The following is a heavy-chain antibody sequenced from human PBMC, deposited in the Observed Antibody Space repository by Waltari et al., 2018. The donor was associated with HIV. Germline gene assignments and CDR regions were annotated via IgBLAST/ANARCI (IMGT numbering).Heavy chain of an antibody. J-gene: IGHJ4*02. CDR3: ASAAGPFDN. V-gene: IGHV3-33*01. CDR2: IWSDGSNK. D-gene: IGHD6-13*01. Sequence: VQLVESGGGVVQDGRSLRPSCDAAGSICSIYGMHWVRQAPGKGLEWVAVIWSDGSNKYYADSVKGRFTISRDNSKNTLYLQMNSLRAEDTAVYYCASAAGPFDNWGQGTLVTVSS. CDR1: GSICSIYG.